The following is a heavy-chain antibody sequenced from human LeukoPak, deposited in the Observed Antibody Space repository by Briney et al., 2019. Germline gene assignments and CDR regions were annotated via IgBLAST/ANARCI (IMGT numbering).Heavy chain of an antibody. CDR1: GFTFFTYS. Sequence: GGSLRLSCAAPGFTFFTYSMNWVRQAPGKGLEWVSSISGDSRYIYYADSMKGRFTISRDNAKNTLYLQMNSLRVEDTAVYYCVRDEWKSGSYWGQGTLVTVSS. CDR2: ISGDSRYI. V-gene: IGHV3-21*01. CDR3: VRDEWKSGSY. J-gene: IGHJ4*02. D-gene: IGHD1-26*01.